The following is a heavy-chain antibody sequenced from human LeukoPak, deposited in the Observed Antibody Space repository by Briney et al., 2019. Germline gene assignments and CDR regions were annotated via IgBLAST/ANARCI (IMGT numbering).Heavy chain of an antibody. CDR1: EFTFSSYS. V-gene: IGHV3-48*04. CDR3: ARSIPYGTSWYGRSDY. Sequence: GGSLRLSCAASEFTFSSYSMNWVRQAPGKGLEWVSYITNSGNSKSYADSVKGRFTISRDNALNSLYLQMNSLRAEDTAIYYCARSIPYGTSWYGRSDYWGQGTLVTVSS. J-gene: IGHJ4*02. D-gene: IGHD2-21*01. CDR2: ITNSGNSK.